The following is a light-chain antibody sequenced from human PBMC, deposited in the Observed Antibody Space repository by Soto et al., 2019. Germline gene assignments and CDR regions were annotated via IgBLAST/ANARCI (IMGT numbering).Light chain of an antibody. J-gene: IGKJ5*01. V-gene: IGKV3-20*01. CDR3: QHYVSPPIT. Sequence: EIVMTQSPATLSVSPGERVTLSCRASQDIRSSLAWYQQKPGQAPRLLIYGASSRATGIPDRFSGSGSGTDFTLTISRLEPEEFAVYYCQHYVSPPITVGQGTRLGIK. CDR1: QDIRSS. CDR2: GAS.